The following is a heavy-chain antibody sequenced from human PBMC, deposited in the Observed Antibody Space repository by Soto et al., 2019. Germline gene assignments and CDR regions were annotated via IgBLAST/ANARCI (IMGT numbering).Heavy chain of an antibody. Sequence: GGSLRLSCAASGFTFSSYSMNWVRQAPGKGLEWVSSISSSSSYIYYADSVKGRFTISRDNAKNSLYLQMNSLRAEDTAVYYCASFGGNFSGWYKGYSGQGTLVTVSS. V-gene: IGHV3-21*01. CDR2: ISSSSSYI. J-gene: IGHJ4*02. CDR3: ASFGGNFSGWYKGY. D-gene: IGHD6-19*01. CDR1: GFTFSSYS.